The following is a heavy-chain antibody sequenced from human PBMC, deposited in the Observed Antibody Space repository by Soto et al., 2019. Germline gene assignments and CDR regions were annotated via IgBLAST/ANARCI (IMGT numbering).Heavy chain of an antibody. CDR3: ARDLRYDFWSGYYPHYYYGMDV. Sequence: PGGSLRLSCAASGFTFSSYGMHWVRQAPGKGLEWVAVIWYDGSNKYYADSVKGRFTISRDNSKNTLYLQMNSLRAEDTAVYYCARDLRYDFWSGYYPHYYYGMDVWGQGTTVTVSS. CDR1: GFTFSSYG. J-gene: IGHJ6*02. V-gene: IGHV3-33*01. D-gene: IGHD3-3*01. CDR2: IWYDGSNK.